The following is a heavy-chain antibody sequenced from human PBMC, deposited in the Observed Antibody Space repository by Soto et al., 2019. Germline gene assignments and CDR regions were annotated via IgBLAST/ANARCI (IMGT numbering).Heavy chain of an antibody. CDR1: GGSISSGCYS. D-gene: IGHD2-15*01. V-gene: IGHV4-30-2*01. CDR3: ARVRNCSGGSCYPIDY. CDR2: IYHSGST. Sequence: SETLSLTCAVSGGSISSGCYSWSWIRQPPGKGLEWIGYIYHSGSTYYNPSLKSRVTISVDRSKNQFSLKLSTVTAADTAVYYCARVRNCSGGSCYPIDYWGQGTLVTVSS. J-gene: IGHJ4*02.